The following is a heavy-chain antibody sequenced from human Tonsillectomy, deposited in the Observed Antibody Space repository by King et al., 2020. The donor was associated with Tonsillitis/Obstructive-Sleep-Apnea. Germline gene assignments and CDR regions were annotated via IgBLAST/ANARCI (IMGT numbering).Heavy chain of an antibody. CDR2: ISAYNGNT. J-gene: IGHJ3*02. Sequence: QLGQAGAEVKKPGASVKVSCKASGYTFISYGISWVRQAPGQGLEWMGWISAYNGNTNCAQKLQGRVTMTTDTSTSTAYMEVRSLRSDDTAVYYCARGVGFGDLFDAFDIWGQGTMVTVSS. V-gene: IGHV1-18*01. CDR3: ARGVGFGDLFDAFDI. D-gene: IGHD3-10*01. CDR1: GYTFISYG.